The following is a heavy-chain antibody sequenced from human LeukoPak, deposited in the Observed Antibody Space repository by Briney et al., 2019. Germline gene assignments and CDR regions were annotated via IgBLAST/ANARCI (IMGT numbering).Heavy chain of an antibody. CDR2: LKQDEREN. J-gene: IGHJ1*01. CDR3: ARGVWAPLDS. Sequence: GGSLRLSCAASGSTFSSYWMRWVRQAAGRGLEWVDNLKQDERENYYVDSVNRRFTISRDNAKTSLILQMHRLSDEDTAVYSCARGVWAPLDSWGQGTLVSVFS. CDR1: GSTFSSYW. V-gene: IGHV3-7*01. D-gene: IGHD7-27*01.